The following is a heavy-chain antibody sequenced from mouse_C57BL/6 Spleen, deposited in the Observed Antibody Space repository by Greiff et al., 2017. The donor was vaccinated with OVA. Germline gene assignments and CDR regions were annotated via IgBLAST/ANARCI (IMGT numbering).Heavy chain of an antibody. D-gene: IGHD2-2*01. Sequence: DVMLVESGEGLVKPGGSLKLSCAASGFTFSSYAMSWVRQTPEKRLEWVAYISSGGDYIYYADTVKGRFTISRDNARNTLYLQMSSLKSEDTAMYYCTRDGYGHYYAMDYWGQGTSVTVSS. CDR1: GFTFSSYA. V-gene: IGHV5-9-1*02. CDR2: ISSGGDYI. J-gene: IGHJ4*01. CDR3: TRDGYGHYYAMDY.